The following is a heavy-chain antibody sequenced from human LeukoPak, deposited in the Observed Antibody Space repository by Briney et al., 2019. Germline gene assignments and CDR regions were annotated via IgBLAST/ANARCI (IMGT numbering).Heavy chain of an antibody. CDR2: MSYDGSNK. J-gene: IGHJ4*02. CDR1: GFTFSSCA. V-gene: IGHV3-30*04. Sequence: GRSLRLSCAASGFTFSSCAMHWVRQAPGKGLEWVAVMSYDGSNKYYADSVKGRFTISRDNSKNTLYLQMNSLRAEDTAVYYCARDPSFSSSGWYYFDYWGQGTLVTVSS. CDR3: ARDPSFSSSGWYYFDY. D-gene: IGHD6-19*01.